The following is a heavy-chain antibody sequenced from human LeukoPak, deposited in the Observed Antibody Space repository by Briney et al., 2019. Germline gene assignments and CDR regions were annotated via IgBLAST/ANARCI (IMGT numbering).Heavy chain of an antibody. Sequence: GGSLRLSCAASGFSFSSHGMSWVRQAPGKGLEWVSGIIGGAGSTYYADSVKGRFIISRDNSKNTLYLQMNSLRVEDTAVYYCAKDTGVVVALDSWGQGTQVTVSS. D-gene: IGHD2-15*01. V-gene: IGHV3-23*01. CDR1: GFSFSSHG. CDR3: AKDTGVVVALDS. CDR2: IIGGAGST. J-gene: IGHJ4*02.